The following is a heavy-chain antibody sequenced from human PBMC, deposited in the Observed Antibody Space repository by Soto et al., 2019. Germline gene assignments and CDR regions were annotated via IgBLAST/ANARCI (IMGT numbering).Heavy chain of an antibody. D-gene: IGHD3-22*01. V-gene: IGHV3-30*18. Sequence: QVQLVESGGGVVQPGRSLRLSCVGSGFVFSDFGMNWVRQAPGKGLEWVAVISFDGKKKYYADSVKGRFSISRDNSKNTVSLQINSLGAEDTAVYYCAKNRRMIVAVIDAFDNWGQGTMVTGSS. CDR2: ISFDGKKK. CDR1: GFVFSDFG. CDR3: AKNRRMIVAVIDAFDN. J-gene: IGHJ3*02.